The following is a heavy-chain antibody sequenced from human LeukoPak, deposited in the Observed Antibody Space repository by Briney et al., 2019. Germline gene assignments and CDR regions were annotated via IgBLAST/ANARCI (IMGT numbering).Heavy chain of an antibody. CDR3: ARDLIGYSSGTNWFDP. D-gene: IGHD6-19*01. CDR2: ISAYNGNT. Sequence: GASVKVSCKASGYTFTSYGISWVRQAPGQGLEWMGWISAYNGNTNYAQKLQGRVTMTTDTSTSTAYMGLRSLRSDDTAVYYCARDLIGYSSGTNWFDPWGQGTLVTVSS. V-gene: IGHV1-18*01. J-gene: IGHJ5*02. CDR1: GYTFTSYG.